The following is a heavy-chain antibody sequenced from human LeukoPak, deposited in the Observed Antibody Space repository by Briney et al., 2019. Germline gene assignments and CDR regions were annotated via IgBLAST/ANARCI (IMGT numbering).Heavy chain of an antibody. CDR1: GYSISSGYY. CDR3: ARAAAGRLAWFDP. D-gene: IGHD6-13*01. V-gene: IGHV4-38-2*01. J-gene: IGHJ5*02. Sequence: SETLSLTCAVSGYSISSGYYWGWIRQPPGKGLEWIGSIYHSGSTYYNPSLKSRVTISVDTSKNQFSLKLSSVTAADTAVYYCARAAAGRLAWFDPWGRGTLVTVSS. CDR2: IYHSGST.